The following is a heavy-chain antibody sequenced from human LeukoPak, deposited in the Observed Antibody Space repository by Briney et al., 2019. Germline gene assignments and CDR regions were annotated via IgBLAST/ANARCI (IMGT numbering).Heavy chain of an antibody. D-gene: IGHD2-2*01. CDR1: GFTFKSYA. CDR3: AKEGLVPTARWFDP. J-gene: IGHJ5*02. Sequence: AGSLRRSCAASGFTFKSYAMSWVRQSPGKGLEWVSANSGSGGRIYYADSVKGRFTISRDNSKNTLYLQMKSLRAEDTAVYYCAKEGLVPTARWFDPWGQGTLVSVS. CDR2: NSGSGGRI. V-gene: IGHV3-23*01.